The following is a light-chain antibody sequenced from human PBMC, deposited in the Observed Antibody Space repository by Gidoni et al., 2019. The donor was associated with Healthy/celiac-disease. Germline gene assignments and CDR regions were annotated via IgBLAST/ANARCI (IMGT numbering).Light chain of an antibody. J-gene: IGLJ2*01. CDR1: SSDVGSYNL. Sequence: QSALTQPASVSGSPGQSITISCTGTSSDVGSYNLVPWYQQHPGKAPKLMIYEGSKRPSGVSNRFSGSKSGNTASLTISVLQAEDEADYYCCSYAGSSTLNVVFGGGTKLTVL. CDR3: CSYAGSSTLNVV. V-gene: IGLV2-23*01. CDR2: EGS.